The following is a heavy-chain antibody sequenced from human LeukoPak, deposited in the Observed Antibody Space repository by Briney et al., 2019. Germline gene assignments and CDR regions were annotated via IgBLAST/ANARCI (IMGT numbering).Heavy chain of an antibody. V-gene: IGHV3-9*01. Sequence: GRSLRLSCAASGFTFDDYAMHWVRQAPGKGLERVSGISWNSGSIGYADSVKGRFTISRDNAKNSLYLQMNSLRAEDTALYYCAKDIGFLEWLLDYWGQGTLVTVSS. J-gene: IGHJ4*02. CDR2: ISWNSGSI. CDR3: AKDIGFLEWLLDY. CDR1: GFTFDDYA. D-gene: IGHD3-3*02.